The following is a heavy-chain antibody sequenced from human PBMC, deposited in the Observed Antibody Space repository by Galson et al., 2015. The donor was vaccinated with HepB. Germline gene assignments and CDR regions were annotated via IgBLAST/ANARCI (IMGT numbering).Heavy chain of an antibody. Sequence: SVKVSCKASGGTFSSYTISWVRQAPGQGLEWMGRIIPILGIANYAQKFQGRVTITADKSTSTAYMELSSLRSEDTAVYYCARDGSYYYDSGDSQGGWYFDLWGRGTLVTVSS. CDR3: ARDGSYYYDSGDSQGGWYFDL. CDR1: GGTFSSYT. D-gene: IGHD3-22*01. J-gene: IGHJ2*01. CDR2: IIPILGIA. V-gene: IGHV1-69*04.